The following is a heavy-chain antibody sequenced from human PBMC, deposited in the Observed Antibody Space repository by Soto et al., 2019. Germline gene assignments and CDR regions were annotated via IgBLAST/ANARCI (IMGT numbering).Heavy chain of an antibody. CDR2: IYYSGST. V-gene: IGHV4-30-4*01. Sequence: SSETLSLTCTVSGGSISSGDYYWSWIRQPPGKGLEWIGNIYYSGSTYYNPSLKSRVTISVDTSKNQFSLKLSSVTAADTAVYYCACIFSGGYGYGFYYYGMDVWGQGTTVTVSS. J-gene: IGHJ6*02. D-gene: IGHD5-18*01. CDR3: ACIFSGGYGYGFYYYGMDV. CDR1: GGSISSGDYY.